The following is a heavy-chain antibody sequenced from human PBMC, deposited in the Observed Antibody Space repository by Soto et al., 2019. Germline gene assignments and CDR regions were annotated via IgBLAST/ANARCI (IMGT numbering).Heavy chain of an antibody. V-gene: IGHV3-64*01. CDR2: ISSNGGST. CDR1: GFTFSSYA. J-gene: IGHJ4*02. D-gene: IGHD4-4*01. CDR3: ARGGHYSNYVFYYFDY. Sequence: GGSLRLSCAASGFTFSSYAMHWVRQAPGKGLEYVSAISSNGGSTYYANSVKGRFTISRDNSKNTLYLQMGSLRAEDMAVYYCARGGHYSNYVFYYFDYWGQGTLVTVSS.